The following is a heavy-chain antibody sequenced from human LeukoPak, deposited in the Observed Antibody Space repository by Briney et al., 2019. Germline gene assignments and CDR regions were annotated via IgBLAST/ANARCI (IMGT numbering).Heavy chain of an antibody. V-gene: IGHV3-48*03. CDR3: ARGYYASGSYKYGYYFDY. D-gene: IGHD3-10*01. CDR2: ISSSGSTI. Sequence: PGGSLRLSCAASAFTFSSYEMNWVRQAPGKGLEWVSYISSSGSTIYYADSVKGRFTISRDNDKNSLYLQMNSLRAEDTAVYYCARGYYASGSYKYGYYFDYWGQGTLVTVSS. J-gene: IGHJ4*02. CDR1: AFTFSSYE.